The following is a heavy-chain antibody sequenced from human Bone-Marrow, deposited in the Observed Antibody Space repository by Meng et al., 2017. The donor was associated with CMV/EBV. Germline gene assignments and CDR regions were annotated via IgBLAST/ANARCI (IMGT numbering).Heavy chain of an antibody. CDR2: ISGSGGST. D-gene: IGHD2-2*02. Sequence: GESLKISCAASGFTFDDYAMHWVRQAPGKGLEWVSAISGSGGSTYYADSVKGRFTISRDNSKNTLYLQMNSLRAEDTAVYYCAKGVGYCSSTSCYTAADYWGQGTLVTVSS. CDR1: GFTFDDYA. J-gene: IGHJ4*02. CDR3: AKGVGYCSSTSCYTAADY. V-gene: IGHV3-23*01.